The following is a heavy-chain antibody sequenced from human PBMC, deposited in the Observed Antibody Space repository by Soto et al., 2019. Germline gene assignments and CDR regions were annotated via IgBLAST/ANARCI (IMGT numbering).Heavy chain of an antibody. J-gene: IGHJ4*02. CDR3: AKDREGPVGPAASFDY. CDR2: ISGSGGST. V-gene: IGHV3-23*01. Sequence: GGSLRLSCAASGFTFSSYAMSWVRQAPGKGLEWVSAISGSGGSTYYADSVKGRFTISRDNSKNTLYLQMNSLRAEDTAVYYCAKDREGPVGPAASFDYWGQVTLHTVSS. CDR1: GFTFSSYA. D-gene: IGHD2-2*01.